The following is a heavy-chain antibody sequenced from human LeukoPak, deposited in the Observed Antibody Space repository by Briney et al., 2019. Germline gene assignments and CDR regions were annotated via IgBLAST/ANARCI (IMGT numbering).Heavy chain of an antibody. Sequence: PGGSLRLSCAASGFTFSSYSMNWVRHAPGKGLEWVSHITASGTAMFYADSVKGRFTISRDNAKNSLYLQMNSLRDEDTAVYYCASSGSYRFDYWGQGTLVTVSS. CDR3: ASSGSYRFDY. CDR1: GFTFSSYS. V-gene: IGHV3-48*02. J-gene: IGHJ4*02. CDR2: ITASGTAM. D-gene: IGHD1-26*01.